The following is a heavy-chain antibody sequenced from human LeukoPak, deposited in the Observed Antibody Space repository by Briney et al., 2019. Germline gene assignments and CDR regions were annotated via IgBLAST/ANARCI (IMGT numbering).Heavy chain of an antibody. CDR1: GFTLSNAW. CDR3: TTRIPVAAPWDY. V-gene: IGHV3-15*01. D-gene: IGHD6-19*01. J-gene: IGHJ4*02. Sequence: PGGSLRLSCAASGFTLSNAWMSWVRQAPGKGLEWVGRIKSKTDGGTTDYAAPVKGRFTISRDDSKNTLYLQMNSLKTEDTAVYYCTTRIPVAAPWDYWGQGTLVTVSS. CDR2: IKSKTDGGTT.